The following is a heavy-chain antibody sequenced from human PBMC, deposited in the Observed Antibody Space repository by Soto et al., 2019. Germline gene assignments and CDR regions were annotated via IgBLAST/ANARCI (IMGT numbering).Heavy chain of an antibody. CDR2: IYHSGST. CDR3: ARDFYDRSGYYYD. Sequence: PSETLSLTCTVSGGSIISYYWGWSRQPPGKGLEWIGYIYHSGSTNYNPSLTSRVTISIDTSKNQFSLNLRSLTAADTAVYYCARDFYDRSGYYYDWGQGILVTVSS. J-gene: IGHJ4*02. V-gene: IGHV4-59*01. CDR1: GGSIISYY. D-gene: IGHD3-22*01.